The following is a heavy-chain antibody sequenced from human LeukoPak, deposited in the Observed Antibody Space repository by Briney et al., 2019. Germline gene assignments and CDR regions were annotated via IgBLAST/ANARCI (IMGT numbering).Heavy chain of an antibody. Sequence: ASVKVSCKASGYTFTNYAMNWVRQAPGQGLEWMGWISAYNGNTNYAQKLQGRVTMTTDTSTSTAYMELRSLRSDDTAVYYCARDVTGGVVIIYYYYGMDVWGQGTTVTVSS. V-gene: IGHV1-18*01. J-gene: IGHJ6*02. CDR3: ARDVTGGVVIIYYYYGMDV. CDR1: GYTFTNYA. D-gene: IGHD3-3*01. CDR2: ISAYNGNT.